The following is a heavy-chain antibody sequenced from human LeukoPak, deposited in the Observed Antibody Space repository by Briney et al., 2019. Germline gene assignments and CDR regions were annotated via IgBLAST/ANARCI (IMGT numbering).Heavy chain of an antibody. CDR1: GGSFSGYY. D-gene: IGHD6-6*01. J-gene: IGHJ5*02. V-gene: IGHV4-34*01. CDR3: ARRRPLNWFDP. CDR2: IHHSGST. Sequence: SETLSLTCAVYGGSFSGYYWSWIRQPPGKGLEWIGEIHHSGSTNYNPSLKSRVTISVDASKNQFSLKLSSVTAADTAVYYCARRRPLNWFDPWGQGTLVTVSS.